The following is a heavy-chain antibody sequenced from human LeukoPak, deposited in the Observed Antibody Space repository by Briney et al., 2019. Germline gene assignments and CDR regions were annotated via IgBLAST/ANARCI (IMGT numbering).Heavy chain of an antibody. CDR3: ARRATTERGHSYGLDF. CDR1: GFTFSSYS. Sequence: GGSLRLSCAASGFTFSSYSMNWVRQAPGKGLEWVSSISTTSSYIYYADSLTGRFTISRDNAKNSLYLQMNSLRAEDTAMYYCARRATTERGHSYGLDFWGQGTLVTVSS. CDR2: ISTTSSYI. J-gene: IGHJ4*02. V-gene: IGHV3-21*01. D-gene: IGHD5-18*01.